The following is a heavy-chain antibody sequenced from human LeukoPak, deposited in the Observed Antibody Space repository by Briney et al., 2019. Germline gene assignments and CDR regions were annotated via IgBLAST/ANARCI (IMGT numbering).Heavy chain of an antibody. V-gene: IGHV1-2*02. Sequence: EASVKVSCKASGYTFTGYYIHWVRQAPGQGLEWMGWINPNSGDTNYAQKFQGEVTMTRDTSISTAYMELSRLRSDDTAVYYCARGVTGIYYYYYMDVWGKGTTVTVSS. CDR2: INPNSGDT. D-gene: IGHD3-10*01. J-gene: IGHJ6*03. CDR1: GYTFTGYY. CDR3: ARGVTGIYYYYYMDV.